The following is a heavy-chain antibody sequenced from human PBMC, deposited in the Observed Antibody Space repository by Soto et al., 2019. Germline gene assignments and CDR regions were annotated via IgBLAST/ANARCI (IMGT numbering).Heavy chain of an antibody. CDR3: ARSDYLDRSYYDSSGSPVDV. CDR2: IIPIFGTA. CDR1: GGTFSSYA. V-gene: IGHV1-69*13. J-gene: IGHJ6*02. D-gene: IGHD3-22*01. Sequence: SVKVSCKASGGTFSSYAISWVRQAPGQGLEWMGGIIPIFGTANYAQKFQGRVTITADESTSTAYMELSSLRSEDTAVYYCARSDYLDRSYYDSSGSPVDVWGQGTTVTVSS.